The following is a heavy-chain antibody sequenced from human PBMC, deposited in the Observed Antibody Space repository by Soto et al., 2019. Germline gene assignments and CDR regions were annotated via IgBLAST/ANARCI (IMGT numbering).Heavy chain of an antibody. V-gene: IGHV3-21*01. CDR3: ARDQFHTIWGSYRYYGFDP. Sequence: PGGSLRLSCAASGFTFSSYSMNWVRQAPGKGLEWVSSISSSSSYIYYADSVKGRFTISRDNAKNSLYLQMNSLRAEDTAVYYCARDQFHTIWGSYRYYGFDPWGQGTLVTVSS. J-gene: IGHJ5*02. D-gene: IGHD3-16*02. CDR2: ISSSSSYI. CDR1: GFTFSSYS.